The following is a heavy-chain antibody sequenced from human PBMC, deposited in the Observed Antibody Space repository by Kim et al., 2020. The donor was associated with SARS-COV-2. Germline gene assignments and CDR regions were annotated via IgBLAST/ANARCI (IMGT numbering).Heavy chain of an antibody. D-gene: IGHD5-18*01. CDR3: VTGVGWLPDH. CDR1: GGALSDLY. CDR2: IHYSGST. Sequence: SETLSLTCSVSGGALSDLYWNWVRQPPGRGLEWIGYIHYSGSTKYNPSLKSRVTILGDTSKKQFSLKLNSVTAADTAVYYCVTGVGWLPDHWGQGTLVTVSP. V-gene: IGHV4-59*11. J-gene: IGHJ5*02.